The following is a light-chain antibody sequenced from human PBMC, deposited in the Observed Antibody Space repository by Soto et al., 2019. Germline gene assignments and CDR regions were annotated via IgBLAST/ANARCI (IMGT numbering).Light chain of an antibody. CDR2: DVS. CDR3: NSYTSTSTSYV. Sequence: QSALTQPASVSGSPGQSITISCTGTSSDVGGYNYVSWYQHHLGKPPKVMIYDVSNRPSGVSNRFSGSKSGNTASLTISGLQAEDEADYYCNSYTSTSTSYVFGTGTKLTVL. J-gene: IGLJ1*01. V-gene: IGLV2-14*03. CDR1: SSDVGGYNY.